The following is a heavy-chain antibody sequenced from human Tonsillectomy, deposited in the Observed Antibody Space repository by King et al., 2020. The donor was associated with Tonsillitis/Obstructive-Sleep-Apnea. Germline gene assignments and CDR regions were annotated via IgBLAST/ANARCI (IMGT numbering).Heavy chain of an antibody. J-gene: IGHJ6*02. V-gene: IGHV3-30*18. CDR1: GFTFSSYG. CDR3: AKDGGYSSSWYDSGMDV. Sequence: LVESGGGVVLPGRSLRLSCAASGFTFSSYGMHWVRQAPGKGLEWVAVISYDGTNKYYADSVKGRFTISRDNSKNTLYLQMNTLRAEDTAVYYCAKDGGYSSSWYDSGMDVWGQGTTVTVSS. D-gene: IGHD6-13*01. CDR2: ISYDGTNK.